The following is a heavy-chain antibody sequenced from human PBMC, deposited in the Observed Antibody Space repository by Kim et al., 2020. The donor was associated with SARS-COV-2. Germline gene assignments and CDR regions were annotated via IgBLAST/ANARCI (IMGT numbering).Heavy chain of an antibody. CDR2: ISSSSSYI. J-gene: IGHJ4*02. Sequence: GGSLRLSCAASGFTFSNYSMNWVRQAPGKGLEWVSSISSSSSYIHYADSVRGRFTISRDNAKNSLYLQMNSLRAEDTAVYYCASGLDLAVFDFWGQGTLVTASP. D-gene: IGHD2-2*03. V-gene: IGHV3-21*01. CDR1: GFTFSNYS. CDR3: ASGLDLAVFDF.